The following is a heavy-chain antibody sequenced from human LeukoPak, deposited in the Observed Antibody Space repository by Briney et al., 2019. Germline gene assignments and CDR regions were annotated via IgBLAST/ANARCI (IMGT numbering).Heavy chain of an antibody. Sequence: GGSLRLSCAASGFTFSPYTMHWFRQPPGKGLEWVSYINTGSTTIYYADSVKGRFTISRDNAKNSLYLHMNSLRAEDTAGYYCARDSSVCEFDVWGQGTMVTVSS. V-gene: IGHV3-48*01. CDR3: ARDSSVCEFDV. J-gene: IGHJ3*01. CDR1: GFTFSPYT. CDR2: INTGSTTI. D-gene: IGHD6-6*01.